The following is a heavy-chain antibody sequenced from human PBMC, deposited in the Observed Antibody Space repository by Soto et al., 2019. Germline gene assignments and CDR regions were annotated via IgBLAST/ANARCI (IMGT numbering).Heavy chain of an antibody. D-gene: IGHD2-2*01. Sequence: PSETLSLTCTVSGGSISSSSYYWGWIRQPPGKGLEWIGSIFYSWSTYYNPSLKSRVTISLETSKSQFSLRLTSVTAADSAVYYGERLGAYYQSLDPWGHVTLVTVSS. J-gene: IGHJ5*02. V-gene: IGHV4-39*07. CDR3: ERLGAYYQSLDP. CDR2: IFYSWST. CDR1: GGSISSSSYY.